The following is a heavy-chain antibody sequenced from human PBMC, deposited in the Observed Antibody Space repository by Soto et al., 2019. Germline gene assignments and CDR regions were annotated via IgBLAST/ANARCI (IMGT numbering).Heavy chain of an antibody. J-gene: IGHJ3*02. Sequence: GGSLRLSCAASGFTFSSYGMHWVRQAPGKGLEWVAVIWYDGSNKYYADSVKGRFTISRDNSKNTLYLQMNSLRAEDTAVYYCARELTPFDAFDIWGQGTMVTVSS. V-gene: IGHV3-33*01. CDR2: IWYDGSNK. CDR1: GFTFSSYG. CDR3: ARELTPFDAFDI.